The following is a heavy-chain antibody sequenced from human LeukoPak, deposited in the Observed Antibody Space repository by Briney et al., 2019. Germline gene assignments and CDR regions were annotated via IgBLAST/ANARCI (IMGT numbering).Heavy chain of an antibody. CDR2: ISSSGTTI. D-gene: IGHD5-24*01. Sequence: GGSLRLSCAASGVTFSSYEVNWVRQAPRKGLEWVSYISSSGTTIYYADSVKGRFTISRDNGKNSLYLQMNSLRAEDTAVYYCARVGGRDGYNFDYWGQGTLVTVSS. V-gene: IGHV3-48*03. CDR3: ARVGGRDGYNFDY. CDR1: GVTFSSYE. J-gene: IGHJ4*02.